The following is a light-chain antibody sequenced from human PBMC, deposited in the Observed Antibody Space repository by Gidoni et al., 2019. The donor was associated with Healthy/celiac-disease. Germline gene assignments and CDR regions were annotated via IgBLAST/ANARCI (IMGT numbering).Light chain of an antibody. CDR2: LGS. CDR3: MQALQTWT. J-gene: IGKJ1*01. V-gene: IGKV2-28*01. CDR1: QSLLHSNGYNS. Sequence: DIVMTQSPLSLPVTPGEPASISCRSSQSLLHSNGYNSVDWYLQKPGQSPQLLIYLGSNRASGVPDRFSGSGSGTDFTLKISRVEAEDVGVYYCMQALQTWTFGQGTKVEIK.